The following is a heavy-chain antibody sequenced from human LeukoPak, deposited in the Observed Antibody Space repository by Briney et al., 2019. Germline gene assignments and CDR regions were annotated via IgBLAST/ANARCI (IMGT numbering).Heavy chain of an antibody. D-gene: IGHD7-27*01. CDR3: ASLRGNWGSD. V-gene: IGHV5-51*01. J-gene: IGHJ4*02. Sequence: GEALKIYCKGSGSRFTSYWIGWVRQMPGKGLEWMGIIYPGDSDTRYSPSFQGQVTISADKSISTAYLQWSSLKASDTAMYYCASLRGNWGSDWGQGTLVTVSS. CDR1: GSRFTSYW. CDR2: IYPGDSDT.